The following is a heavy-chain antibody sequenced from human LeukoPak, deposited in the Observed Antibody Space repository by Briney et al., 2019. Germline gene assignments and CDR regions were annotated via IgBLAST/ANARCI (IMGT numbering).Heavy chain of an antibody. CDR2: ISNSGDST. J-gene: IGHJ3*01. CDR1: GFTFSNYA. V-gene: IGHV3-23*01. D-gene: IGHD6-19*01. CDR3: VKDPYSSGWYGGNAFDL. Sequence: QSGGSLRLSCAASGFTFSNYAMSWVRQAPGKRLEWVSAISNSGDSTYYADPVKGRFTISRDNSKKTLYLQMNSLTVEDTAVYHCVKDPYSSGWYGGNAFDLWGQGTMVTASS.